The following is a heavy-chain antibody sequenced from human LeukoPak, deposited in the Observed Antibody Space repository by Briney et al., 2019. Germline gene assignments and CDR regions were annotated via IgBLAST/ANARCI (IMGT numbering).Heavy chain of an antibody. CDR2: ISGSGDTT. J-gene: IGHJ4*02. CDR3: AKSRGESRGASNY. D-gene: IGHD1-26*01. Sequence: GGSLRLSCAASGFTFSSYAMNWVRQAPGKGLEWVSFISGSGDTTYYADSVKGRFTISRDSSENTLYLQMNSLRAEDTAVYYCAKSRGESRGASNYWGQGTLVTVSS. V-gene: IGHV3-23*01. CDR1: GFTFSSYA.